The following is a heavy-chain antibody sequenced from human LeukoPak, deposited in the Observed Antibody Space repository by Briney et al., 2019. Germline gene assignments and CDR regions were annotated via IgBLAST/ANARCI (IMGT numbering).Heavy chain of an antibody. D-gene: IGHD1-26*01. Sequence: GGSLRLSCAASGFTFSSYSMNWVRQAPGKGLEWVSSISSSSSYIYYADSVKGRFTISRDNAKNSLYLQMNSLRAEDTAVYYCATRGFVGATELDAFDIWGQGTMVTVSS. CDR1: GFTFSSYS. CDR2: ISSSSSYI. V-gene: IGHV3-21*01. J-gene: IGHJ3*02. CDR3: ATRGFVGATELDAFDI.